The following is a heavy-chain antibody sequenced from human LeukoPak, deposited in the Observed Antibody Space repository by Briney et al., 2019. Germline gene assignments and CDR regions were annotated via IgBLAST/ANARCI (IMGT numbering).Heavy chain of an antibody. CDR3: ARVSRMYNWNYESKYYYYMDV. J-gene: IGHJ6*03. V-gene: IGHV4-34*01. CDR1: GGSFSTYY. Sequence: SETLSLTCAVYGGSFSTYYWSWIRQSPGKGLEWIGEINHSGSTNYNLSLKSRVTISVDTSKNQFSLKLSSVTAADTAVYYCARVSRMYNWNYESKYYYYMDVWGKGTTVTVSS. D-gene: IGHD1-7*01. CDR2: INHSGST.